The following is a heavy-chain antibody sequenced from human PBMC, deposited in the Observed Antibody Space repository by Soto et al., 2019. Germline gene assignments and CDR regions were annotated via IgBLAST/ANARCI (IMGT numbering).Heavy chain of an antibody. CDR3: AREPAVAGMLALDF. D-gene: IGHD6-19*01. CDR2: INAANGNT. J-gene: IGHJ4*02. CDR1: GHTFTNYI. Sequence: ASVKVSCKDSGHTFTNYITHWVRQAPGQRLEWMGWINAANGNTKYSQKFQGRVTITRDTSATTVYMDLNSLKPEDTAVYYCAREPAVAGMLALDFWGQGTLVTVSS. V-gene: IGHV1-3*01.